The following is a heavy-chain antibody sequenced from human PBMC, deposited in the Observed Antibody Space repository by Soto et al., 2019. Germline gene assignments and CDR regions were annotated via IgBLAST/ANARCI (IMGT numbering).Heavy chain of an antibody. CDR2: IIPIFGTA. D-gene: IGHD6-19*01. J-gene: IGHJ5*02. V-gene: IGHV1-69*13. CDR3: ARDAIAVAGTGKWFDP. Sequence: GGSVKVSCKASGGTFSSYAISWVRQAPGQGLEWMGGIIPIFGTANYAQKFQGRVTITADESTSTAYMELSSLRSEDTAVYYCARDAIAVAGTGKWFDPWGQGTLVTVSS. CDR1: GGTFSSYA.